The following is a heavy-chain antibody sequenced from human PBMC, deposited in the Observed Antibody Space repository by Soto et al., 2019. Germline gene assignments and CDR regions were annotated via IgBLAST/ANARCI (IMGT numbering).Heavy chain of an antibody. CDR1: GFTFSNYG. V-gene: IGHV3-23*01. CDR2: ISGSGGST. Sequence: GGSLRLSCVGSGFTFSNYGMTWVRQAPGKGLEWVSAISGSGGSTFYADSLKGRFTVSRDNAKNVVYLQMNSLRAEDTAVYYCAKIIVVTSPFDYWGQGTVVTVSS. J-gene: IGHJ4*02. D-gene: IGHD2-21*01. CDR3: AKIIVVTSPFDY.